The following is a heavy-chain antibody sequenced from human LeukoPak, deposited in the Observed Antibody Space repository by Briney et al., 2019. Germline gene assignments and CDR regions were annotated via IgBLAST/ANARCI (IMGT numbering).Heavy chain of an antibody. J-gene: IGHJ5*02. V-gene: IGHV4-39*07. Sequence: PSETLSLTCTVSGGSISTSNYYWGWIRQPPGKGLEWIGNIFYSGSTYYSPSLRSRVTISLDTSRNQFSLKLSSVTAADTAVYYCARALDIVVVPAAIIWFDPWGQGTLVTVSS. CDR2: IFYSGST. CDR1: GGSISTSNYY. CDR3: ARALDIVVVPAAIIWFDP. D-gene: IGHD2-2*03.